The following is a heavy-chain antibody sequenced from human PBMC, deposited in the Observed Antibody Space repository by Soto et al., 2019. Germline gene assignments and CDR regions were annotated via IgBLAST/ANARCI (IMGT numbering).Heavy chain of an antibody. V-gene: IGHV4-30-4*01. CDR1: GFSPSRGDYY. D-gene: IGHD2-21*02. Sequence: SRTPFPTRTASGFSPSRGDYYLGWVRPPPGKGLEWIGYIYYSGSTYYNLSLKSRVTISVDTSKNQFSLKLSSGTAADTAVYYCARAMVVTENWFDPWGQGNLVTVS. J-gene: IGHJ5*02. CDR3: ARAMVVTENWFDP. CDR2: IYYSGST.